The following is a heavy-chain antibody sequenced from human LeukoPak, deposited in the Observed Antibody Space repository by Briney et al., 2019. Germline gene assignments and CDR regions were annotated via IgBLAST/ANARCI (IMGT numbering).Heavy chain of an antibody. CDR1: GYTFTTYN. V-gene: IGHV1-46*01. J-gene: IGHJ4*02. D-gene: IGHD1-26*01. Sequence: GAAVKVSCKASGYTFTTYNIHWVRQAPGQGLEWMGIINPSGGSTSYAQKFQGRVTMTRDTSTSTVFVELGSLRSEDTVVYYCARTQRGSFPFDYWGQGTLVTVSS. CDR3: ARTQRGSFPFDY. CDR2: INPSGGST.